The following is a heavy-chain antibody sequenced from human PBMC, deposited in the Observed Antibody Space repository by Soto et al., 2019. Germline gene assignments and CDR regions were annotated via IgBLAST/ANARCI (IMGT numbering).Heavy chain of an antibody. CDR2: VYGGEIST. CDR1: GSNFSSYW. CDR3: LVSENYRFDY. J-gene: IGHJ4*02. V-gene: IGHV3-74*01. D-gene: IGHD1-7*01. Sequence: GGSLRLSCAASGSNFSSYWMHWVRQAPGKGLVRVARVYGGEISTSYEDSVKGRFTISRDNAKNTLYLPMNSLRAEDTAVDYCLVSENYRFDYLGPGILVTVSS.